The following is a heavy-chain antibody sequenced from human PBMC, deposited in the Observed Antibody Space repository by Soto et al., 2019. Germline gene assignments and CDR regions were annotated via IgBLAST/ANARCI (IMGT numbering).Heavy chain of an antibody. CDR3: ASDRSSGWDQGYGMDV. V-gene: IGHV4-59*01. J-gene: IGHJ6*02. CDR2: IYYSGST. Sequence: SETLSLTCTVSGGSLRPYYWGWIRQSPEKGLEWIGYIYYSGSTYYNPSLKSQVTISVDTSKNQFSLKLRSVTAADTAVYYCASDRSSGWDQGYGMDVWGQGTTVTVSS. CDR1: GGSLRPYY. D-gene: IGHD6-19*01.